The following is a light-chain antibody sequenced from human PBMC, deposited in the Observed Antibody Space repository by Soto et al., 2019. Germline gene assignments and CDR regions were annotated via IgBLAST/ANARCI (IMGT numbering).Light chain of an antibody. V-gene: IGKV3-20*01. CDR3: QQYGSSPET. J-gene: IGKJ1*01. CDR2: GAS. CDR1: QSVSNNY. Sequence: ESLLTLSRGTLSLYPGERSTLSCMASQSVSNNYLAWYQQKPGQAPRLLIYGASSRATGIPDRFSGSGSGTDFTLTISRLEPEDFAVYQCQQYGSSPETFGQGTKVDIK.